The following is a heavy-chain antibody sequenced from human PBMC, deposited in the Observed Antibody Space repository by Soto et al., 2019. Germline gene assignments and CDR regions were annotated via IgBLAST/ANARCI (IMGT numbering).Heavy chain of an antibody. J-gene: IGHJ4*02. CDR1: GGTFSSYT. CDR2: LIPILGIA. Sequence: QVQLVQSGAEVKKPGSSVKVSCKASGGTFSSYTISWVRQAPGQGLEWMGRLIPILGIANYAPKFQGRVTXTXAKSTSTAYMELSSLRSEDTAVYYCSRDSVVATTDYWGQGTLVTVSS. D-gene: IGHD1-26*01. V-gene: IGHV1-69*08. CDR3: SRDSVVATTDY.